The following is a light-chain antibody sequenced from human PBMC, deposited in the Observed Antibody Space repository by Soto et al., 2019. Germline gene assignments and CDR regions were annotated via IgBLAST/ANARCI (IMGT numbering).Light chain of an antibody. CDR3: QQYKNYLT. CDR2: GAY. Sequence: DIQMTQSPPTLSASVGDRVTFTCRASQRVSIWLAWYPQKPGKAPKLLISGAYTLESGIPSRFSGSGSGTEFTLNISSLQTDDFATYYCQQYKNYLTFGQGTKV. J-gene: IGKJ1*01. CDR1: QRVSIW. V-gene: IGKV1-5*01.